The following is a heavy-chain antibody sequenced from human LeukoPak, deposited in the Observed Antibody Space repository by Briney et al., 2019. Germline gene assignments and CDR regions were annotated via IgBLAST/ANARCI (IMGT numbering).Heavy chain of an antibody. Sequence: PGGSLRLSCAASGFTFSNYAMSWVRQAPGKGLEWVSAISGGGGPTYYADSVKGRFTISRDNSKNTLYLQMNSLRAEDAAVYFCAKNSGYSWQHFFDYWGQGTLVTVSS. J-gene: IGHJ4*02. V-gene: IGHV3-23*01. D-gene: IGHD6-25*01. CDR3: AKNSGYSWQHFFDY. CDR1: GFTFSNYA. CDR2: ISGGGGPT.